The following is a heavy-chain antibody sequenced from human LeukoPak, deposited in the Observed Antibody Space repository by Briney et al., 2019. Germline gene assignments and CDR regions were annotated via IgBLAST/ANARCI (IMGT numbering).Heavy chain of an antibody. CDR1: GYTFTSYA. D-gene: IGHD4-23*01. CDR2: INTNTGNP. J-gene: IGHJ4*02. Sequence: GASVKVSCKASGYTFTSYAMNWVRQAPGQGLEWMGWINTNTGNPTYAQGFTGRFVFSLDTSVSTAYLQISSLKAEDTAVYSCARTLSGGNYLFFDFDYWGQGTRVTVSS. V-gene: IGHV7-4-1*02. CDR3: ARTLSGGNYLFFDFDY.